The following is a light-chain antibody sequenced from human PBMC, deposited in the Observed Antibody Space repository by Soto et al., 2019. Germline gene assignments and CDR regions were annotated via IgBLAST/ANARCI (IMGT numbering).Light chain of an antibody. Sequence: VCTQSPATLSFSPGERATLSCRASQSVKTFLVWYQQRPGQAPRLLIHDASHRAAGIPARFSGSGFGTDFTLTISSLEPEDAAVYYCQQRSNWPPITFGQGTRLEIK. CDR1: QSVKTF. V-gene: IGKV3-11*01. J-gene: IGKJ5*01. CDR2: DAS. CDR3: QQRSNWPPIT.